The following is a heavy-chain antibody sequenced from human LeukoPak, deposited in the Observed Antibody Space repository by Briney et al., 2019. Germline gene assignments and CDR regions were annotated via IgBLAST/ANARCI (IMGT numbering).Heavy chain of an antibody. CDR2: IYSGGST. D-gene: IGHD6-19*01. Sequence: GGSLRLSCAASGFTVSSNYMSWFRQAPGKGLEWVSVIYSGGSTYYADSVKGRFTISRDNSKNTLYLQMNSLRAEDTAVYYCARAGGYSSGWYPGYFDYWGQGTLVTVSS. J-gene: IGHJ4*02. V-gene: IGHV3-66*01. CDR1: GFTVSSNY. CDR3: ARAGGYSSGWYPGYFDY.